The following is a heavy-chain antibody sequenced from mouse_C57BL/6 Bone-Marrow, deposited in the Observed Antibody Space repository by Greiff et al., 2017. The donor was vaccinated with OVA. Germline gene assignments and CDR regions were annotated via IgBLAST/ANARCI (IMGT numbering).Heavy chain of an antibody. CDR1: GYTFTDYY. CDR2: IYPGSGNT. Sequence: VQLQQSGAELVRPGASVKLSCKASGYTFTDYYINWVKQRPGQGLEWIARIYPGSGNTYYNEKFKGKATLTAEKSSSTAYMQLSSLTSEDSAVYFCARSGIYYDYDGFAYWGQGTLVTVSA. CDR3: ARSGIYYDYDGFAY. D-gene: IGHD2-4*01. V-gene: IGHV1-76*01. J-gene: IGHJ3*01.